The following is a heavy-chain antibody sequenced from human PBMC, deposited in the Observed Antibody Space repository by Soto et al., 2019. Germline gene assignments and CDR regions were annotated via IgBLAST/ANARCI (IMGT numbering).Heavy chain of an antibody. CDR2: FDPEDGET. Sequence: ASVKVSCKVSGYTLTELSMHWVRQAPGKGLEWMGGFDPEDGETIYAQKFQGRVTMTEDTSTDTAYMELSSLRSEDTAVYYCATGRGNSGYDWGPGYFDYWGQGTLVTVSS. CDR3: ATGRGNSGYDWGPGYFDY. CDR1: GYTLTELS. J-gene: IGHJ4*02. V-gene: IGHV1-24*01. D-gene: IGHD5-12*01.